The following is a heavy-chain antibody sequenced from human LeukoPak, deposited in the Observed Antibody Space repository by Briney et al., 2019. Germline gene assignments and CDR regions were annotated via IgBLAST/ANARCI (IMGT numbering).Heavy chain of an antibody. Sequence: TGGSLRLSCAASGFTFSNYAIHWVRQAPGKGLEWVAAISYDGKLQHFADPVKGRFTISRDQSKNTVYLQINTLTTEDAAVYYCAKPYPTLTTVGVLDNWGQGTLVTVSS. CDR3: AKPYPTLTTVGVLDN. J-gene: IGHJ4*02. CDR1: GFTFSNYA. V-gene: IGHV3-30*18. D-gene: IGHD4-23*01. CDR2: ISYDGKLQ.